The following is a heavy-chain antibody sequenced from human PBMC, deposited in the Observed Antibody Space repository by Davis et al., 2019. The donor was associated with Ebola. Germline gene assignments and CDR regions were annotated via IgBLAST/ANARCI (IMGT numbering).Heavy chain of an antibody. J-gene: IGHJ4*02. D-gene: IGHD1-26*01. Sequence: GESLKISCAASGFTFSSYWMHWVRQAPGKWLVWVSRINSDGSSTSYADSVKGRFTISRDNSKNTLYLQMNSLKTEDTAVYYCTTTAQDFDYWGQGTLVTVSS. V-gene: IGHV3-74*01. CDR2: INSDGSST. CDR1: GFTFSSYW. CDR3: TTTAQDFDY.